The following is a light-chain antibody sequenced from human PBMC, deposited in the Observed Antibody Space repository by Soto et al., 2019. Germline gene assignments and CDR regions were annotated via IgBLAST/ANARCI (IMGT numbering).Light chain of an antibody. J-gene: IGKJ2*01. CDR2: AAS. V-gene: IGKV3-20*01. CDR1: QSVSSSY. Sequence: EIMLTQSPGILSLSPGERATLSCRASQSVSSSYLAWYQQKPGQSPRLLIYAASSRAPGIPDRFSGSGSGTDFTLTISRLEPEDFALYYCQQYGSSYTFGQGTKLEIK. CDR3: QQYGSSYT.